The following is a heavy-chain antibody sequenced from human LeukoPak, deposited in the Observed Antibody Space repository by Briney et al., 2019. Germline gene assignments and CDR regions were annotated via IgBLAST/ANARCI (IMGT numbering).Heavy chain of an antibody. J-gene: IGHJ4*02. CDR3: AGVYGDYGVY. CDR1: GGSFSGYY. V-gene: IGHV4-34*01. D-gene: IGHD4-17*01. CDR2: INHSGST. Sequence: PSETLSLTCAVYGGSFSGYYWSWIRQPPGKGLEWIGEINHSGSTNYNPSLKSRVTISVDTSKNQFSLKLSSVTAADTAVYYCAGVYGDYGVYWGQGTLVTVFS.